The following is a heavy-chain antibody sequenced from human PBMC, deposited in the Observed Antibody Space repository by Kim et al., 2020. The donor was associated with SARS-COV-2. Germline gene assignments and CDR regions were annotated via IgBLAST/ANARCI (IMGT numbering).Heavy chain of an antibody. V-gene: IGHV3-73*01. CDR2: IKRKGYNYAT. CDR3: TSGYCSGGTCYPQFDP. CDR1: GFTFSGSA. J-gene: IGHJ5*02. Sequence: GGSLRLSCAASGFTFSGSAMHWVRQAPGKGLEWVGRIKRKGYNYATAYAASVKGRFTISRDDSKNTAYLQRKSLKTEDTAVYYCTSGYCSGGTCYPQFDPWGQGTLVTVSS. D-gene: IGHD2-15*01.